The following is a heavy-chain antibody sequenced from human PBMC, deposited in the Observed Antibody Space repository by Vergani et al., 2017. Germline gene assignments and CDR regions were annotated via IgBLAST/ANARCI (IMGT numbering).Heavy chain of an antibody. D-gene: IGHD3-10*01. CDR3: ARGNYYGSGTYVDP. V-gene: IGHV3-53*05. J-gene: IGHJ5*02. CDR1: GSCLRCNY. CDR2: IYSGDET. Sequence: GSCLRCNYMTWVRQAPGKGLEWVSHIYSGDETYYADSVKGRVTISRDTSKNTLHLQINNLRVEDTAVYYCARGNYYGSGTYVDPWGQGTLVTVSS.